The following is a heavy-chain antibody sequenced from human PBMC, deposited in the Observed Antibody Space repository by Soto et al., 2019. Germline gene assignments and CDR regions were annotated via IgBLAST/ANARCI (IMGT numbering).Heavy chain of an antibody. CDR2: INTDGGSS. CDR1: GFTFSGHW. J-gene: IGHJ3*02. Sequence: EVQLVESGGDLVQPGGSLRLSCAASGFTFSGHWMHWVRQVPGKGLEWVSRINTDGGSSAYADSVKGRFTISRDNAKNTLYLRVNGLRAEDTAVYYCAREAGYCSRTSCYRRAFDTWGQGTTVTVSS. V-gene: IGHV3-74*03. D-gene: IGHD2-2*01. CDR3: AREAGYCSRTSCYRRAFDT.